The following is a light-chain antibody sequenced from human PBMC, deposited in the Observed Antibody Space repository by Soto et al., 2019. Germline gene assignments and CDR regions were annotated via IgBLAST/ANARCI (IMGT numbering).Light chain of an antibody. CDR3: SSYTSSSSHYV. Sequence: QSALTQPASVSGSPGQSITISCTGTSSDVGGYNYVSWYQQHPGKAPKLMIYEVSNRPSGVFNRVSGSKSGNTASLTISGLQAEDEADYYCSSYTSSSSHYVFGTGTQLTVL. CDR1: SSDVGGYNY. V-gene: IGLV2-14*01. J-gene: IGLJ1*01. CDR2: EVS.